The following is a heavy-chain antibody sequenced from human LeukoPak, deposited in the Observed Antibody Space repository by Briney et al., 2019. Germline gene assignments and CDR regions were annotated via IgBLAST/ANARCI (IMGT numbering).Heavy chain of an antibody. CDR2: IYHSGST. CDR1: GGSISSGGYS. J-gene: IGHJ4*02. Sequence: PSETLSLTCAVSGGSISSGGYSWSWIRQPPGKGLEWIGYIYHSGSTYYNPSLKSRVTISVDTSKNQFSLKLSSVTAADTAVYYCARLTEPTPDDPGNDYWGQGTLVTVSS. CDR3: ARLTEPTPDDPGNDY. D-gene: IGHD2-21*01. V-gene: IGHV4-30-2*02.